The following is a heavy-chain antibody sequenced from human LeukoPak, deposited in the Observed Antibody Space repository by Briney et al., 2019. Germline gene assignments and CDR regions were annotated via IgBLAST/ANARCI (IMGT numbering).Heavy chain of an antibody. Sequence: ASVKVSCKASGGTFSSYAISWVRQAPGQGLEWMGWINPNSGGTNYAQKFQGRVTMTRDTSISTAYMELSRLRSDDTAVYYCARLLRITMVRGVMAVGYWGQGTLVTVSS. CDR1: GGTFSSYA. V-gene: IGHV1-2*02. CDR3: ARLLRITMVRGVMAVGY. CDR2: INPNSGGT. J-gene: IGHJ4*02. D-gene: IGHD3-10*01.